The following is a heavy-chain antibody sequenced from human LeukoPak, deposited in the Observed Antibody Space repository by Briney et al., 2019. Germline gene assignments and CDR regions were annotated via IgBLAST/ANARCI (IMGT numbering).Heavy chain of an antibody. Sequence: SETLSLTCNVSGGSISSYYWSWIRQPPGKGLEWIGYIYYSGSTNYNPSLKSRVTISVDTSKNQFSLKLSSVTAADTAVYYCARGDSSGYSYYFDYWGQGTLVTVSS. J-gene: IGHJ4*02. CDR1: GGSISSYY. CDR2: IYYSGST. V-gene: IGHV4-59*01. D-gene: IGHD3-22*01. CDR3: ARGDSSGYSYYFDY.